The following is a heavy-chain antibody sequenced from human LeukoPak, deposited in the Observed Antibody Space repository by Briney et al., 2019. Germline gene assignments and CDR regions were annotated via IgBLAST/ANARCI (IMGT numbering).Heavy chain of an antibody. CDR1: GGSISSYY. CDR3: ASLTIAVAGPRFDY. D-gene: IGHD6-19*01. Sequence: SETLSLTCTVSGGSISSYYWSWIRQPPGKGLEWIGYIYYSGSTNYNPSLKSRVTISLDTSKNQFSLKLSSVTAADTAVYYCASLTIAVAGPRFDYWGQGTLVTVSS. V-gene: IGHV4-59*01. CDR2: IYYSGST. J-gene: IGHJ4*02.